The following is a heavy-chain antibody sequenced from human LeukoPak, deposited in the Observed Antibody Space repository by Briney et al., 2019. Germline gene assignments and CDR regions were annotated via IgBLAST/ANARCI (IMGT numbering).Heavy chain of an antibody. V-gene: IGHV3-23*01. CDR1: GFTFSSYA. J-gene: IGHJ4*02. CDR2: ISGSGGST. Sequence: GGSLRLSCAASGFTFSSYAMSWVRQAPGKGLEWVSAISGSGGSTYYADSVKGRFTISRDNSKNTLYLQMNSLRAEDTAVYYCANALSYYDFWSGYPGGFYFDYWGQGTLVTVSS. D-gene: IGHD3-3*01. CDR3: ANALSYYDFWSGYPGGFYFDY.